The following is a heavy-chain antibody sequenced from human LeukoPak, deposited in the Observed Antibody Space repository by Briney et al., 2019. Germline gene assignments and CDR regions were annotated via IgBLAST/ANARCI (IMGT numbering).Heavy chain of an antibody. D-gene: IGHD3-10*01. V-gene: IGHV3-23*01. CDR2: ITGRGGGT. CDR3: AKALDGSGSYYKGSY. J-gene: IGHJ4*02. CDR1: GFTFSNFP. Sequence: HPGGSLRLSCAASGFTFSNFPMFWVRQAPGKGLEWVSAITGRGGGTYYADSVRGRFTISRDNSKNTLYLQMSSLRAEDTAIYYCAKALDGSGSYYKGSYWGQGTLVTVSS.